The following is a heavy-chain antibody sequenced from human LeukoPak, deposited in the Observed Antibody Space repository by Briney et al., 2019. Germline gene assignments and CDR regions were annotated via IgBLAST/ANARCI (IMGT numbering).Heavy chain of an antibody. CDR3: ARGASSSWYRYFQH. D-gene: IGHD6-13*01. CDR2: IIPIFGTA. Sequence: ASVKVSCKASGYTFTSYDISWVRQAPGQGLEWMGGIIPIFGTANYAQKFQGRVTITADESTSTAYMELSSLRSEDTAVYYCARGASSSWYRYFQHWGQGTLVTVSS. V-gene: IGHV1-69*13. J-gene: IGHJ1*01. CDR1: GYTFTSYD.